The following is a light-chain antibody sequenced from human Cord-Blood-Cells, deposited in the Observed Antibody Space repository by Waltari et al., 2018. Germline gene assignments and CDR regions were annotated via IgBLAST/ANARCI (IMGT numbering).Light chain of an antibody. CDR3: CSYAGSYTFV. V-gene: IGLV2-11*01. CDR2: DVS. Sequence: QSALTQPRSVSGSPGQSVTIPCTGTSSDVGGSNYVPWYQHHPGKAPKLMIYDVSKRPSGVPDRFSGSKSGNTASLTISGLQAEDEADYYCCSYAGSYTFVFGTGTKVTVL. J-gene: IGLJ1*01. CDR1: SSDVGGSNY.